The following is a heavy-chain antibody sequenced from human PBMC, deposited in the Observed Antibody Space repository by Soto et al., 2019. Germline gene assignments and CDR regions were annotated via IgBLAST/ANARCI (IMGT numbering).Heavy chain of an antibody. CDR3: ASWTGTTH. D-gene: IGHD1-1*01. J-gene: IGHJ4*02. Sequence: PSETLSLTCTVSGGSISSSSYYWGWIRQPPGKGLEWIGSIYYSGSTYYNPSLKSRVTISVDTSKNQFSLKLSSVTAADTAVYYCASWTGTTHWGQGTLVTVSS. CDR2: IYYSGST. CDR1: GGSISSSSYY. V-gene: IGHV4-39*01.